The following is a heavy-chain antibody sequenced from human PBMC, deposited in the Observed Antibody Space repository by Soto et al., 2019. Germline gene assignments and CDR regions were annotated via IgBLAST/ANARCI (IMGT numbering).Heavy chain of an antibody. V-gene: IGHV4-4*07. CDR1: GCSITDYS. Sequence: PXDTLSLTCTVSGCSITDYSWVWIRQPAGKGLEWIGRIFSSGSTNYNPSLKGRITMSLDTSKNQFSLKLNSATATDTAVYFCARDQGVVVTADNWFDPWGQGILVTVSS. J-gene: IGHJ5*02. CDR3: ARDQGVVVTADNWFDP. D-gene: IGHD2-21*02. CDR2: IFSSGST.